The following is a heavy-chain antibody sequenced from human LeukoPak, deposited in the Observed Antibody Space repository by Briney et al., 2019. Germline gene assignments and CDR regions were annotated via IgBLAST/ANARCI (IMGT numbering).Heavy chain of an antibody. J-gene: IGHJ4*02. CDR3: ARDQGGFSGYDS. Sequence: GGALRLSCAASGFTFSSYSMNWVRQAPGKGLEWVSSISSSSSYIYYADSVKGRLTISRDNAKNSLYLQMNSLRAEDTAVYYCARDQGGFSGYDSWGQGTLVTVSS. CDR1: GFTFSSYS. V-gene: IGHV3-21*01. D-gene: IGHD5-12*01. CDR2: ISSSSSYI.